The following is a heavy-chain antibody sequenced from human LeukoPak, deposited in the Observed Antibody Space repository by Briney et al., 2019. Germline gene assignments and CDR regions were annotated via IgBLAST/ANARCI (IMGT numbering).Heavy chain of an antibody. CDR1: GFTFSRHG. Sequence: PGGSLRLSCAASGFTFSRHGMHWVRQAPGKGLEGGAVISYDGSNKYYATSVKGRFTISRDNSKNTLYLQMNSLRAEDTAVYYCARGQRGATIYYYGMDVWGQGTTVTVSS. D-gene: IGHD1-26*01. V-gene: IGHV3-30*03. CDR2: ISYDGSNK. CDR3: ARGQRGATIYYYGMDV. J-gene: IGHJ6*02.